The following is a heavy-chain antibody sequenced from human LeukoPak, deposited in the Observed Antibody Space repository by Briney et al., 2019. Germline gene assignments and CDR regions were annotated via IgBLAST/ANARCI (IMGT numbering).Heavy chain of an antibody. D-gene: IGHD3-22*01. Sequence: PGGSLRLSCAASGFIFSDSEMNWVRQAPGKGLEWVSYISSSGSTIYYADSVKGRFTISRDNAKNSLYLQMNSLRAEDTAVYYCASPADSSDYWGQGTLVTVSS. J-gene: IGHJ4*02. CDR3: ASPADSSDY. V-gene: IGHV3-48*03. CDR2: ISSSGSTI. CDR1: GFIFSDSE.